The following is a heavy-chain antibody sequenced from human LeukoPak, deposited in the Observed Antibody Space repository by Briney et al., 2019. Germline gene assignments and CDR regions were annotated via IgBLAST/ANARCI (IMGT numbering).Heavy chain of an antibody. J-gene: IGHJ4*02. V-gene: IGHV1-69*13. CDR1: GGTFSSYA. CDR2: IIPIFGTA. D-gene: IGHD1-14*01. Sequence: ASVKVSCKASGGTFSSYAISWVRQAPGQGLEWMGGIIPIFGTANYAQKFRGRVTITADESTSTAYKELSSLRSEDTAVYYCARDTESIFDYWGQGTLVTVSS. CDR3: ARDTESIFDY.